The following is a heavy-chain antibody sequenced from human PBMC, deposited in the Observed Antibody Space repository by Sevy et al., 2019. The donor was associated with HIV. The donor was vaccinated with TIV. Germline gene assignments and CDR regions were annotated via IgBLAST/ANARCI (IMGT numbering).Heavy chain of an antibody. CDR1: GVSISSSSYD. CDR2: FFFTGST. CDR3: ARQGGLVDRAFDY. J-gene: IGHJ4*02. Sequence: SETLSLTYTVSGVSISSSSYDWGWIRQPPGKGLEWIASFFFTGSTYYNPSLKSRVTISVDTSNNQFSLKLNSVTAADTALYYCARQGGLVDRAFDYWGQGTLVTVSS. D-gene: IGHD3-10*01. V-gene: IGHV4-39*01.